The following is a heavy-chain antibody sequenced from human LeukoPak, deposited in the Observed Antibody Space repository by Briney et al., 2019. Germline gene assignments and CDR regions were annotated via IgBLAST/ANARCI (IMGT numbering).Heavy chain of an antibody. CDR1: GFTFSSYE. CDR3: AGEWFAGN. Sequence: SGGSLRLSCAASGFTFSSYEMNWVRQAPGKGLEWVSYISSSGSTIYYADSVKGRFAISRDNAKNSLYLQMNSLRAEDTAVYYCAGEWFAGNWGQGTLVTVSS. D-gene: IGHD3-10*01. J-gene: IGHJ4*02. CDR2: ISSSGSTI. V-gene: IGHV3-48*03.